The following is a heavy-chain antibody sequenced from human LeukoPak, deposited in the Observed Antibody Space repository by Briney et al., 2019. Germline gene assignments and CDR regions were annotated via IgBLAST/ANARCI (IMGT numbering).Heavy chain of an antibody. Sequence: PGGSLRLSCTASGFTFSRHWMHWVRQAPEKGLEWVSRISNDGKNIAYADSVKDRFTISRDNAKNTLYLEINSLGTEVTAVYYCARRPTASAERGMDVWGHGTTVIVSS. CDR1: GFTFSRHW. V-gene: IGHV3-74*01. CDR3: ARRPTASAERGMDV. CDR2: ISNDGKNI. D-gene: IGHD6-25*01. J-gene: IGHJ6*02.